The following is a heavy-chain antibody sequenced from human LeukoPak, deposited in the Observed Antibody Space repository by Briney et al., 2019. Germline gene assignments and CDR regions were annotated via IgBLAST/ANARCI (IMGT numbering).Heavy chain of an antibody. J-gene: IGHJ4*02. Sequence: LSLTCAVYGGSFSGYYWSWIRQAPGKGLEWVSYISGSGSTIYYADSVKGRFTISRDNAKNSLYLQMNSLRAEDTAVYYCARVWFGELAWGQGTLVTVSS. CDR2: ISGSGSTI. CDR3: ARVWFGELA. CDR1: GGSFSGYY. D-gene: IGHD3-10*01. V-gene: IGHV3-11*04.